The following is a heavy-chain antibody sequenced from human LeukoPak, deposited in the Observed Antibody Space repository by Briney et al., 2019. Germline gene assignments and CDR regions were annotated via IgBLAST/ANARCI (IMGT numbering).Heavy chain of an antibody. CDR2: INPNNGGT. CDR3: ARDLNRDGYNVNDY. J-gene: IGHJ4*02. Sequence: ASVKVSCKASGYTFTSYYIHWVRQAPGQGFEWMGWINPNNGGTNYAQKFQGRVTMTRDTSITTAYMEVSTLRSDDTAVYYCARDLNRDGYNVNDYWGQGTLVTVSS. V-gene: IGHV1-2*02. CDR1: GYTFTSYY. D-gene: IGHD5-24*01.